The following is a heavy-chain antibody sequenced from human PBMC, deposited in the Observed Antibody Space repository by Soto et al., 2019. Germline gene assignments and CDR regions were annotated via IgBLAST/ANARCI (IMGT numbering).Heavy chain of an antibody. V-gene: IGHV4-59*01. D-gene: IGHD2-15*01. CDR1: GGSISNYY. CDR2: IYYSGST. J-gene: IGHJ5*02. Sequence: SETLSLTCTVSGGSISNYYWSWIRQPPGKGLEWIAYIYYSGSTNYNPSLKSRVTISVDTSKNQFSLKLSSVTAADTAVYYCARGGYDQSPWGQGTLVTVSS. CDR3: ARGGYDQSP.